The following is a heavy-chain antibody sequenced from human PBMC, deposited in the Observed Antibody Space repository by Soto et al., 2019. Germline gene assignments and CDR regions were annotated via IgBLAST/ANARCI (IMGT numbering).Heavy chain of an antibody. V-gene: IGHV3-74*03. J-gene: IGHJ5*02. CDR2: INGDGSDT. Sequence: GGSLRLSCGASGFDFNNYWMHWVRQDPGKGLVWVSRINGDGSDTKYADSVKGRFTISRDNAKKTVYLQMNSLRAEDTAVYYSAIYLHDYVSSGFDPWGQGAVVTVSS. CDR3: AIYLHDYVSSGFDP. D-gene: IGHD3-16*01. CDR1: GFDFNNYW.